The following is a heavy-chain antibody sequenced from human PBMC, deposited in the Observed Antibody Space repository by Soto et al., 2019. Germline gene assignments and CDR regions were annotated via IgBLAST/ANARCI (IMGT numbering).Heavy chain of an antibody. CDR1: GFTFSTYA. Sequence: EVQVLESGGGLVQPGGSLRLSCVASGFTFSTYAMSWVRQAPGKGLEWVSGISGSGDTSYYADSVKGRFTISRDNSKNTLYLKMNSLRAEDTAVYYCAKVDLLGICTGGSCYSLDYWGQGTLVTVSS. CDR2: ISGSGDTS. CDR3: AKVDLLGICTGGSCYSLDY. J-gene: IGHJ4*02. V-gene: IGHV3-23*01. D-gene: IGHD2-15*01.